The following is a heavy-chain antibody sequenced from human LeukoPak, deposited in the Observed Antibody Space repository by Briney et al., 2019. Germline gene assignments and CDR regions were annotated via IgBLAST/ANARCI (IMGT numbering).Heavy chain of an antibody. Sequence: SETLSLTCTVSGGSISSSSYYWGWIRQPPGKGLEWIGNIYYSGSSYYSPSLKSRVAISVDTSKNHFSLKLSSVTAADTAVYYCARQDYGGIDYWGQGTLVTVSS. CDR1: GGSISSSSYY. V-gene: IGHV4-39*01. J-gene: IGHJ4*02. CDR2: IYYSGSS. D-gene: IGHD4-23*01. CDR3: ARQDYGGIDY.